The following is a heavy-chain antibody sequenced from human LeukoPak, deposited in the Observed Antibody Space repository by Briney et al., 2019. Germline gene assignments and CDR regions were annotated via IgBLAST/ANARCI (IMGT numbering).Heavy chain of an antibody. Sequence: ASVKVSCKASGYTFTSYAINWVRQAPGQGLEWMGWINTNTGNPTYAQGFTGRFVFSLDTSVSTAYLQISSLKAEDTAVYYCARVLTLGPGIVVAGPRWYYFDYWGQGTLVTVSS. CDR1: GYTFTSYA. D-gene: IGHD6-19*01. CDR2: INTNTGNP. J-gene: IGHJ4*02. CDR3: ARVLTLGPGIVVAGPRWYYFDY. V-gene: IGHV7-4-1*02.